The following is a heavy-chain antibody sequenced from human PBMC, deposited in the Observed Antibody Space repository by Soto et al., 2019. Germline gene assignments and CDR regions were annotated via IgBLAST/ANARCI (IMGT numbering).Heavy chain of an antibody. V-gene: IGHV4-34*01. CDR1: GGSLTGYY. CDR2: VKDGGST. CDR3: ARAQEGIVATH. J-gene: IGHJ4*02. Sequence: QVQLQQWGAGLLKPSETLSLTCTVNGGSLTGYYWSWIRQPPGKGLEWIGEVKDGGSTNYSPSLRGRVSISADTSKNHFSLTLNSVTAADTAVYFCARAQEGIVATHWDQGALVTVSS. D-gene: IGHD5-12*01.